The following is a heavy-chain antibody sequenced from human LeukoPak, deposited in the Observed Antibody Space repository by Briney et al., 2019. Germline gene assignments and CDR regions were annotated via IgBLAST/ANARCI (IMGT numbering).Heavy chain of an antibody. CDR3: ARVEAAAGPFDY. J-gene: IGHJ4*02. Sequence: SETLSLTCAVYGGSFSGYYWSWIRQPPGKGLEWIGEINHSGSTNYNPSLKSRVTISVDTSKNQFSLKLSSVTAADTAVYYCARVEAAAGPFDYWGQGTLVTVSS. D-gene: IGHD6-13*01. CDR2: INHSGST. V-gene: IGHV4-34*01. CDR1: GGSFSGYY.